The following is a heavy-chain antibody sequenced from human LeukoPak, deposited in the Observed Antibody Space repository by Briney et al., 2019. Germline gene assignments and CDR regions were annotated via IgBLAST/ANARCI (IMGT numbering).Heavy chain of an antibody. CDR2: VNRDGNRR. Sequence: QTGGSLRLSCAASGFTFSNYWMYWVRQAPGKGLVWVSRVNRDGNRRHYADFGKGRFNISRDNAKSLLFLKMDGLSVEDKAVYYCVRDSYHYDNSNKLKYWGQGTLVTVSS. CDR3: VRDSYHYDNSNKLKY. J-gene: IGHJ4*02. CDR1: GFTFSNYW. D-gene: IGHD4-11*01. V-gene: IGHV3-74*01.